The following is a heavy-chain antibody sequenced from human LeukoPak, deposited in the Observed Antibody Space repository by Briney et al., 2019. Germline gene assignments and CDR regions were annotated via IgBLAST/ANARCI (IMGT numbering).Heavy chain of an antibody. CDR3: TRRGFGSGEDDY. J-gene: IGHJ4*02. Sequence: TGGSLRLSGAASGFTVGANCMSWVRQAPGKGLEWVAKIYSGGRTYYAESVKGRFTFSRDNPKNALYLQMNSLRAEDTAVYYCTRRGFGSGEDDYWGQGTLVTVSS. V-gene: IGHV3-53*03. CDR2: IYSGGRT. CDR1: GFTVGANC. D-gene: IGHD3-10*01.